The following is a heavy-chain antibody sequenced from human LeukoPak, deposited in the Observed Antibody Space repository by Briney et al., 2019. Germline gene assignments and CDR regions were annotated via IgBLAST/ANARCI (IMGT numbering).Heavy chain of an antibody. CDR1: GGSFSGYY. V-gene: IGHV4-34*01. CDR2: INHSGST. CDR3: ASPGSDSSGGAFDI. D-gene: IGHD3-22*01. Sequence: SETLSLTCAVYGGSFSGYYWSWIRQPPGKGLEWIGEINHSGSTNYNPSLKSRVTISVDTSKNQFSLKLTSVTAADTAVYYCASPGSDSSGGAFDIWGQGTMVTVSS. J-gene: IGHJ3*02.